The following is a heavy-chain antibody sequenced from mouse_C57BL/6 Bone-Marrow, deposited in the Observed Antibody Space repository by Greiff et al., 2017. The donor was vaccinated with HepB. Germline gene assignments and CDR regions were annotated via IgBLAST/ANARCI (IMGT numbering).Heavy chain of an antibody. V-gene: IGHV1-55*01. J-gene: IGHJ4*01. Sequence: QVQLQQSGAELVKPEASVKMSCKASGYTFTSYWITWVKQRPGQGLEWIGDIYPGSGSTNYNEKFKSKATLTVDTSSSTAYMQLSSLTSEDSAVYYCARDGYRYYLDYWGQGTSVTVSS. CDR3: ARDGYRYYLDY. CDR2: IYPGSGST. CDR1: GYTFTSYW. D-gene: IGHD2-12*01.